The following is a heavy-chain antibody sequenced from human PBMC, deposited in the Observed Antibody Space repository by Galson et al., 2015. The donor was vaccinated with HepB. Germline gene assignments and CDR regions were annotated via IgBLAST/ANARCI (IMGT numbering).Heavy chain of an antibody. D-gene: IGHD6-13*01. CDR1: GFTFNHYG. J-gene: IGHJ3*02. CDR2: ITGSSSFL. CDR3: ARSPSSSWGDGFDI. Sequence: SLRLSCAASGFTFNHYGMNWVRQAPGKGLEWVSSITGSSSFLQYADSVKGRFTISRDNANNSLFLQMNSLRAEDSAVYYCARSPSSSWGDGFDIWGQGTVVTVSS. V-gene: IGHV3-21*01.